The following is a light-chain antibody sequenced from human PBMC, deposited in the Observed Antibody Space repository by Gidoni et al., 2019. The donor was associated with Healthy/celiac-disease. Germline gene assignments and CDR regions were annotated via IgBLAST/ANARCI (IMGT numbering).Light chain of an antibody. J-gene: IGLJ7*01. CDR1: SSNIGSNT. Sequence: QSVLTQPPSASGTPGQRVTISCSGSSSNIGSNTVNWYQQLPGTAPKLLIYSNNQRPSGVPDRFSGSKSGTSASLAISGLQSEDEADYYCAAWDDSLNGAVFGGGTQLXVL. V-gene: IGLV1-44*01. CDR3: AAWDDSLNGAV. CDR2: SNN.